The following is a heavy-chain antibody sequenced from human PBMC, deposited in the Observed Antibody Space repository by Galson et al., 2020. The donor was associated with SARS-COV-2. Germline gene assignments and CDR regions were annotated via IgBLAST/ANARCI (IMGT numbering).Heavy chain of an antibody. CDR2: ISYDGSNK. Sequence: GVSLRLSCAASGFTFSSYAMHWVRQAPGKGLEWVAVISYDGSNKYYADSVKGRFTISRDNSKNTLYLQMNSLRAEDTAVYYCARPGSGSYWYYFDYWGQGTLVTVSS. J-gene: IGHJ4*02. V-gene: IGHV3-30*01. D-gene: IGHD3-10*01. CDR1: GFTFSSYA. CDR3: ARPGSGSYWYYFDY.